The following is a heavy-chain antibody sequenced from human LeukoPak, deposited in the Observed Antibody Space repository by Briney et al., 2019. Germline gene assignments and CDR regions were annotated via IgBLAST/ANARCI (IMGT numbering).Heavy chain of an antibody. CDR2: ISYDGSNK. CDR3: AKDKGPTGSYYFDY. D-gene: IGHD4-17*01. Sequence: PGGSLRLSCAASGFTFSSYAMHWVRQAPGKGLEWVAVISYDGSNKYYADSVKGRFTISRDNSKNTLFLQMNSLRADDTAVYSCAKDKGPTGSYYFDYWGQGTLVTVSS. J-gene: IGHJ4*02. CDR1: GFTFSSYA. V-gene: IGHV3-30-3*01.